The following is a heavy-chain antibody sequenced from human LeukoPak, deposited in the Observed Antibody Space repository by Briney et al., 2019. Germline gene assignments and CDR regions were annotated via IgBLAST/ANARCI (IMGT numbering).Heavy chain of an antibody. V-gene: IGHV3-23*01. J-gene: IGHJ4*02. Sequence: GGSLRLSCAASGFTFSSFAMSWVRQAPGKGLEWVSLIGGSGYSTYYANSVKGRLTVSRDNSKNTLILQMNSLRAEDTAVYYYPKGYGYYFDYWGQGTLVTVSS. CDR1: GFTFSSFA. CDR2: IGGSGYST. CDR3: PKGYGYYFDY. D-gene: IGHD1-1*01.